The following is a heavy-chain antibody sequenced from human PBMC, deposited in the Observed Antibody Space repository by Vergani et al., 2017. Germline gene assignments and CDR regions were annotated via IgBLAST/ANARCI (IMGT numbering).Heavy chain of an antibody. D-gene: IGHD3-22*01. J-gene: IGHJ4*02. CDR1: GGTFSSYT. CDR3: ASGSRLGDSSGYT. CDR2: IIPILGIA. Sequence: QVQLVQSGAEVKKPGSSVKVSCKACGGTFSSYTISWVRQAPGQGLEWMGRIIPILGIANYAQKFQGRVTITADKSTSTAYMELSSLRSEDTAVYYCASGSRLGDSSGYTWGQGTLVTVSS. V-gene: IGHV1-69*02.